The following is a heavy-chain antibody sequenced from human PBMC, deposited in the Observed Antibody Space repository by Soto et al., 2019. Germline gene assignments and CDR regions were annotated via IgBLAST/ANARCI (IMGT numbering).Heavy chain of an antibody. J-gene: IGHJ6*02. D-gene: IGHD3-3*01. CDR1: GFTFSSYD. Sequence: GGSLRLSCAASGFTFSSYDMHWVRQATGKGLEWVSAIGTAGDTYYPGSVKGRFTISRENAKNSWYLQMNSLRAEDTAVYYCARGGIGDTIFGVQGAYYYYGMDVWGQGTTVTVSS. CDR3: ARGGIGDTIFGVQGAYYYYGMDV. V-gene: IGHV3-13*01. CDR2: IGTAGDT.